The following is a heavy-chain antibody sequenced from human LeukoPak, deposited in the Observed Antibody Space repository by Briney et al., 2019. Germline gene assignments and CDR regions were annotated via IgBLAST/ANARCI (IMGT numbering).Heavy chain of an antibody. J-gene: IGHJ4*02. D-gene: IGHD2-15*01. CDR3: ARHGYYGGGTCWVN. CDR2: IYYSGTT. V-gene: IGHV4-59*08. Sequence: SETLSLTCTVSGGPISSYYWSWVRQPPGKGLEWIGYIYYSGTTKYNPSLNSRVTILVDTSKNQFSLKLSSVTAADTAVYYLARHGYYGGGTCWVNWGQGTLVTVSS. CDR1: GGPISSYY.